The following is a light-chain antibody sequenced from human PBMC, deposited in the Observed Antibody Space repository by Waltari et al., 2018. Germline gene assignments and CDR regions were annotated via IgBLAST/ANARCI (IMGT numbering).Light chain of an antibody. CDR3: GTWDNNLNALV. CDR1: TSNIGNNY. CDR2: ESE. Sequence: QSVLTQPPSVSAAPGQKVIISCSGSTSNIGNNYVSWYQQFPGAAPKVFIYESEKRPSGIPDRFSGSKSGTSASLGITGLQTGDEAAYYCGTWDNNLNALVFGGGTKLTVL. J-gene: IGLJ2*01. V-gene: IGLV1-51*02.